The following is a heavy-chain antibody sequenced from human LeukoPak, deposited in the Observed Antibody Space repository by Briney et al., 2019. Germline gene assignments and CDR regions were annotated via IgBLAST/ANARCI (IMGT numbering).Heavy chain of an antibody. CDR1: GFTFSTYV. J-gene: IGHJ4*02. CDR2: ISSNGDNT. V-gene: IGHV3-64D*06. CDR3: VRGTGY. Sequence: GSLRLSCSVSGFTFSTYVMHWVRQAPGKGLEYVSAISSNGDNTYYADSVKGRFTISRDNSKNTLYLQMSSLRADDTAVYYCVRGTGYWGQGTLVTVSS.